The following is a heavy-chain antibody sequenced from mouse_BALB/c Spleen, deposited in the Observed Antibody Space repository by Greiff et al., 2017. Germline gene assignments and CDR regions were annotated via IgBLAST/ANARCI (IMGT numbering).Heavy chain of an antibody. CDR3: TRDYDYTWFDY. CDR2: INPSNGGT. J-gene: IGHJ3*01. Sequence: VQLQQPGAELVKPGASVKLSCKASGYTFTSYYMYWVKQRPGQGLEWIGGINPSNGGTNFNEKFKSKATLTVDKSSSTAYMQLSSLTSEDSAVYYCTRDYDYTWFDYCGQGTLVTVSA. D-gene: IGHD2-4*01. V-gene: IGHV1S81*02. CDR1: GYTFTSYY.